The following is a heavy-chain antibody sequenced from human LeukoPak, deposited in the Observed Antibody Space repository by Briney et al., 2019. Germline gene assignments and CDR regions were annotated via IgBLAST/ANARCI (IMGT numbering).Heavy chain of an antibody. J-gene: IGHJ4*02. Sequence: GGSLRLSCAASGFTFSSYAMSWVRQAPGKGLEWVSAFSGSGGSTYYADSVKGRFTISRDNSKNTLYLQMNSLRAEDTAVYYCAKLWVMITFGGVIDIEAPGSSGDYWGQGTLVTVSS. CDR3: AKLWVMITFGGVIDIEAPGSSGDY. CDR1: GFTFSSYA. V-gene: IGHV3-23*01. D-gene: IGHD3-16*02. CDR2: FSGSGGST.